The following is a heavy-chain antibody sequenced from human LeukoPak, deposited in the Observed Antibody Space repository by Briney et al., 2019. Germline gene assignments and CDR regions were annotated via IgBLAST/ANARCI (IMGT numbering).Heavy chain of an antibody. CDR3: ARLGGKDIQDY. J-gene: IGHJ4*02. D-gene: IGHD2-15*01. CDR2: ISSSSSTI. Sequence: PGGSLRLSCAASGFTFSSYSMNWVRQAPGKGLEWVSYISSSSSTIYYADSVKGRFTISRDNAKNSLYLQMNSLRAEDTAVYYCARLGGKDIQDYWGQGTLVTVSS. CDR1: GFTFSSYS. V-gene: IGHV3-48*01.